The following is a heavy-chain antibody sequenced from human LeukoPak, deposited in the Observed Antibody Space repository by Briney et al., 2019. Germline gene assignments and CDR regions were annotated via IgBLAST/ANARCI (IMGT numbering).Heavy chain of an antibody. Sequence: GGSLRLSCATSGFTFSSHAISWVRQAPGKGLEWVSRISSNGGNTYYADSVKGRLTISRDSSKNTVYLQMNSLRAEDTAVYYCARGWYDFDYWGQGTLVTVSS. V-gene: IGHV3-23*01. CDR1: GFTFSSHA. CDR2: ISSNGGNT. J-gene: IGHJ4*02. D-gene: IGHD6-13*01. CDR3: ARGWYDFDY.